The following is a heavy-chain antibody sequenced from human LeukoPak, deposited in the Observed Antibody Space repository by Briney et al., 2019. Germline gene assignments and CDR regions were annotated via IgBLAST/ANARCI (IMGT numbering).Heavy chain of an antibody. CDR2: TRYSGTT. CDR1: GASINSHF. J-gene: IGHJ4*02. V-gene: IGHV4-59*11. CDR3: ARDPGDGCNSFDS. Sequence: SETLSLTCTVSGASINSHFWSWIRQPPEKGLEWIAYTRYSGTTNYNPSLKGRVTISVDTSKNQFSLNLNSLTAADTAVYYCARDPGDGCNSFDSWGQGTLVTVSS. D-gene: IGHD5-24*01.